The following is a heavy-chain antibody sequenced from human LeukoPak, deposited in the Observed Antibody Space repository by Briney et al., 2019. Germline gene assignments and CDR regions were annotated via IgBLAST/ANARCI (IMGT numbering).Heavy chain of an antibody. J-gene: IGHJ4*02. CDR2: IYHSGRT. V-gene: IGHV4-38-2*02. D-gene: IGHD6-13*01. CDR3: ARDLTGGSSWYQYYFDY. CDR1: GYSISSGYY. Sequence: SETLSLTCTVSGYSISSGYYWGWIRQPPGKGLEWIGSIYHSGRTYYNPSLKSRFTISVDTFKTQFCLKLSSVTAPDTAVYYCARDLTGGSSWYQYYFDYWGQGTLVTVSS.